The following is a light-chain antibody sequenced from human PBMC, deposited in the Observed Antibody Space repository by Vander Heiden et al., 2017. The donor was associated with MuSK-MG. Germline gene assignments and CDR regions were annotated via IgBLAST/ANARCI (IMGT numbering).Light chain of an antibody. CDR3: QQRSNWPLT. J-gene: IGKJ4*01. CDR1: QSISSY. Sequence: EIVLTQSPATLSFSPGDRATHSCRTSQSISSYLAWYQQTAGQAPRLLIYDASNRATGIPARFSGSGSGTDFTLTISSLEPEDFAVYYCQQRSNWPLTFGGGTKVEIK. V-gene: IGKV3-11*01. CDR2: DAS.